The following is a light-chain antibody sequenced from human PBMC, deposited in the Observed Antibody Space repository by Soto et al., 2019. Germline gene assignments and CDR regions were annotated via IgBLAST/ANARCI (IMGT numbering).Light chain of an antibody. CDR2: EVS. V-gene: IGLV2-8*01. CDR1: SSDVGGYNY. Sequence: QSVLTQPPSASGSPGQSVTISCTGTSSDVGGYNYVSWYQQHPGKAPKLMIYEVSKRPSGVPDRFSGSKSGNTASLTVSGLQAEDEADCYCSSYAGSNNIFGTGTKVTVL. CDR3: SSYAGSNNI. J-gene: IGLJ1*01.